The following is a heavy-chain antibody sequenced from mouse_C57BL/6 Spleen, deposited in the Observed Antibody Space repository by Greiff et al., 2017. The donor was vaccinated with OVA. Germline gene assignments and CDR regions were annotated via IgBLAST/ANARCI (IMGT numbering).Heavy chain of an antibody. CDR2: IRSKSNNYAT. V-gene: IGHV10-1*01. J-gene: IGHJ4*01. Sequence: DVKLVESGGGLVQPKGSLKLSCAASGFSFNTYAMNWVRQAPGKGLEWVARIRSKSNNYATYYADSVKDRFTISRDDSESMLYLQMNNLKTEDTAMYYCVRSRDYYAMDYWGQGTSVTVSS. CDR1: GFSFNTYA. CDR3: VRSRDYYAMDY. D-gene: IGHD1-1*01.